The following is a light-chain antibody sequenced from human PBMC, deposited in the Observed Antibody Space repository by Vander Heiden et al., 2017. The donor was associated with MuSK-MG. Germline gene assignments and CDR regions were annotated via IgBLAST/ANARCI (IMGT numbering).Light chain of an antibody. CDR2: YFS. CDR3: CSYTNSSTDLYV. CDR1: SSDVGVYNY. J-gene: IGLJ1*01. Sequence: QPALTQPAPGSGSPGQAITISCTGTSSDVGVYNYVSWYHQHPGTAPTLMIFYFSNRRSGVSHRFSCSTSCDTTSTTTTRLQAEEDADYYCCSYTNSSTDLYVFGTGTKVTVL. V-gene: IGLV2-14*01.